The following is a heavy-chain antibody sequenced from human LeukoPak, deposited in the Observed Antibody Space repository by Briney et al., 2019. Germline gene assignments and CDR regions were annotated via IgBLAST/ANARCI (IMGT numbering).Heavy chain of an antibody. V-gene: IGHV3-20*04. Sequence: GGSLRLSCAASGFTFDDYGMSWVRQAPGKGLEWVSGINWNGGSTGYADSVKGRFTISRDNAKNTLYLQMNSLRAEDTAVYYCARAMPNDNWFDPWGQGSLVTVSS. CDR2: INWNGGST. CDR1: GFTFDDYG. D-gene: IGHD2-2*01. J-gene: IGHJ5*02. CDR3: ARAMPNDNWFDP.